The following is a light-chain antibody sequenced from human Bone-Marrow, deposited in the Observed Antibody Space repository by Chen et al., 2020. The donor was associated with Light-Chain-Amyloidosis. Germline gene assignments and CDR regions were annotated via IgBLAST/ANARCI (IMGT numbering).Light chain of an antibody. CDR1: GGSIATNY. CDR2: EDD. Sequence: FMLTQPHSVSESPGKTVIISCTRSGGSIATNYVQWDQQRPGSSPTTVIYEDDQRPSGVPEWFSGSIDRSSNSAPLTISGLKTEDEADYYCQSYQGSSQGVFGGGTKLTVL. V-gene: IGLV6-57*01. CDR3: QSYQGSSQGV. J-gene: IGLJ3*02.